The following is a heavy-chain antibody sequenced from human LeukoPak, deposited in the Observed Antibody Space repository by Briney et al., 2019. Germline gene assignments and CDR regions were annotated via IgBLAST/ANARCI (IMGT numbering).Heavy chain of an antibody. J-gene: IGHJ4*02. CDR3: ARYCNGVNCYSGYDY. D-gene: IGHD2-15*01. V-gene: IGHV3-64*01. CDR1: GFTFNNYA. CDR2: ISTNGDST. Sequence: GESLKISCAASGFTFNNYALHWVRQAPGKGLEYVSAISTNGDSTYYANSVKGRFTISRDNSKNTLYLQMGSLRAEDMAVYYCARYCNGVNCYSGYDYWGQGTLATVSS.